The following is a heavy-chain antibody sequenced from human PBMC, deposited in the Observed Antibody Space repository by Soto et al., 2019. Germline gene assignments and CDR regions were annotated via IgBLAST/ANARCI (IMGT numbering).Heavy chain of an antibody. CDR1: GFTFSSYA. CDR3: AKAHVRELNANWFDT. CDR2: ISGSGGST. D-gene: IGHD1-26*01. J-gene: IGHJ5*02. Sequence: PGGSLRLSCAASGFTFSSYAMSWVRQAPGKGLEWVSAISGSGGSTYYADSVKGRFTISRDNSKNTLYLQMNSLRAEDTAVYYCAKAHVRELNANWFDTWGQGTRVTVSS. V-gene: IGHV3-23*01.